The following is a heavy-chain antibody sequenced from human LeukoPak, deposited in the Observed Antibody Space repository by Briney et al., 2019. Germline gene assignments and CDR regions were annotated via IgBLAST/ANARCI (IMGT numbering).Heavy chain of an antibody. D-gene: IGHD1-26*01. CDR1: VFTVIDNY. CDR3: SRYRGNLLRHY. CDR2: SYTGDNT. V-gene: IGHV3-53*01. Sequence: GGALTLSCASSVFTVIDNYMNWVRPPRSKGLECVSVSYTGDNTFYAHCGKGGFTISRHNSKNTLYPLINSLRAEDTGVYCLSRYRGNLLRHYWGQGTLVTVSS. J-gene: IGHJ4*02.